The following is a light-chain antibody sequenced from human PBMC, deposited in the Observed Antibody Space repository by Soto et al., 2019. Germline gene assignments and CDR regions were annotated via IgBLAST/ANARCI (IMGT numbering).Light chain of an antibody. J-gene: IGKJ5*01. V-gene: IGKV1-33*01. CDR2: DAS. CDR1: QNINNY. Sequence: IQMTQSPSSLSASVGARVPITCQASQNINNYLNWYQQKPGRAPKLLIYDASNLEAGVPSRCRGSGSGTDFTFTISRLQPEDIATYYCQQYENLPTFGQGTRLEIK. CDR3: QQYENLPT.